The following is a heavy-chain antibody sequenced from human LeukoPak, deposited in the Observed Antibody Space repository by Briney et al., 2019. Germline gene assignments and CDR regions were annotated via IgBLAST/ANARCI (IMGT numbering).Heavy chain of an antibody. CDR1: GFTFSSYS. Sequence: GGSLRLSCAASGFTFSSYSMNWVRQAPGKGLEWVSSISSSSSYIYYADSVKGRFTISRDNAKNSLYLQMNSLRAEDTAVYYCARVGGYYDSSASDYWGQGTLVTVSS. V-gene: IGHV3-21*01. J-gene: IGHJ4*02. CDR2: ISSSSSYI. CDR3: ARVGGYYDSSASDY. D-gene: IGHD3-22*01.